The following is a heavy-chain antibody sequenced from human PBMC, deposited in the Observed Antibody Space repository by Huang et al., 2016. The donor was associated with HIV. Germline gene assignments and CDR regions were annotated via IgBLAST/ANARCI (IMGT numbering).Heavy chain of an antibody. D-gene: IGHD3-10*01. J-gene: IGHJ5*02. Sequence: QVHLQQWGAGLLKSAETLSLTCAVYGGSLSGYYWSWLRQTPGKGLEGIGEINHLGSPNYNPCLKSRVSISMDGSKKQFSLKLRSISDADTAVYFCARDATKNPRGWFDPWGQGTLVTVSS. CDR2: INHLGSP. CDR1: GGSLSGYY. CDR3: ARDATKNPRGWFDP. V-gene: IGHV4-34*02.